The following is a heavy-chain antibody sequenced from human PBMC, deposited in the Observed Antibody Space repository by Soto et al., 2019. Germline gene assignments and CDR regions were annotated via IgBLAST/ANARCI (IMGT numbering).Heavy chain of an antibody. CDR2: ISYDGSNK. Sequence: PGGSLRLSCAASGFTFSSYALHWVRQAPGKGLEWVAVISYDGSNKYYADSVKGRFTISRDNSKNTLYLQMNSLRAEDTAVYYCARVSGAIAARPDYRGQGT. D-gene: IGHD6-6*01. J-gene: IGHJ4*02. V-gene: IGHV3-30-3*01. CDR1: GFTFSSYA. CDR3: ARVSGAIAARPDY.